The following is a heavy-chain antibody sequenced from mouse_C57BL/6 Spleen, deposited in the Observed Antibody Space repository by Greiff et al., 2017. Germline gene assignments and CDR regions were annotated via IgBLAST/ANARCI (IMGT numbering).Heavy chain of an antibody. CDR3: ARDYYGSSYVDFDY. CDR1: GYAFSSSW. J-gene: IGHJ2*01. Sequence: VQLQQSGPELVKPGASVKISCKASGYAFSSSWMNWVKQRPGKGLEWIGRIYPGDGDTNYNGKFKGKATLTVDKSSSTAYMQLSSLTSEDSAVVFYARDYYGSSYVDFDYWGQGTTLTVSS. V-gene: IGHV1-82*01. CDR2: IYPGDGDT. D-gene: IGHD1-1*01.